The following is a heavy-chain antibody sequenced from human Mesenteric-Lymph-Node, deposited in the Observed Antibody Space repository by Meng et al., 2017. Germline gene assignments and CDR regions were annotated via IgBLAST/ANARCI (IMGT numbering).Heavy chain of an antibody. Sequence: SETLSLTCTVSGGSISSYYWNWIRQPPGKGLEWIGYIYYSGSTNYNPALKSRVTISVDTSKNQFSLKLSSVTAADTAVYYCARVGTSSSGGSPLVYWGQGTLVTVSS. V-gene: IGHV4-59*01. CDR1: GGSISSYY. CDR3: ARVGTSSSGGSPLVY. D-gene: IGHD6-13*01. CDR2: IYYSGST. J-gene: IGHJ4*02.